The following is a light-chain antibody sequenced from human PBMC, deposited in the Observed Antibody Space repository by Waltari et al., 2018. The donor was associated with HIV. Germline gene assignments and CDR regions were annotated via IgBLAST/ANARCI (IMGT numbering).Light chain of an antibody. V-gene: IGKV3-15*01. CDR2: GAA. CDR3: QQYNIRPRGNT. CDR1: QGVGSN. J-gene: IGKJ2*01. Sequence: DIVMTQSPAILSVSPGERVTLSCRASQGVGSNLAWYQQTVGQAPRLLIYGAATRAAEIPVRFSGSGSGTDFTLTIDSLQSEDFATYYCQQYNIRPRGNTFGQGTKLQIK.